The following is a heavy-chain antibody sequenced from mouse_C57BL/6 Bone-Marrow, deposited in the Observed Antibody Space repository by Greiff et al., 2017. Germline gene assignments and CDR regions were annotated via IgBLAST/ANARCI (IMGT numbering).Heavy chain of an antibody. CDR3: ARSGWSWFAY. V-gene: IGHV2-2*01. D-gene: IGHD2-3*01. CDR1: GFSLTSYG. Sequence: VQLQQSGPGLVQPSQSLSITCTVSGFSLTSYGVHWVRQSPGKGLEWLGVIWSGGSTDSNAAFISRLSISKDNSKSQVFFKMNSLQADDTAIYYCARSGWSWFAYWGQGTLVTVSA. CDR2: IWSGGST. J-gene: IGHJ3*01.